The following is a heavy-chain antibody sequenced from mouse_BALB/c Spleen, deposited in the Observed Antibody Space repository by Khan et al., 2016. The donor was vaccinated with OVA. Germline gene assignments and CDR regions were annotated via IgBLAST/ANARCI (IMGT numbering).Heavy chain of an antibody. D-gene: IGHD1-1*01. V-gene: IGHV2-9*02. Sequence: QVQLKESGPGLVAPSQSLSITCTVSGFSLTSSGVHWVRQPPGKGLEWLGIIWAGGSTNYNSALMSRLSISKDNSKSQVFVKMISLQTDDTAMYYCARDHGNTYEYFDYWGQGTTLTVSS. CDR3: ARDHGNTYEYFDY. CDR2: IWAGGST. CDR1: GFSLTSSG. J-gene: IGHJ2*01.